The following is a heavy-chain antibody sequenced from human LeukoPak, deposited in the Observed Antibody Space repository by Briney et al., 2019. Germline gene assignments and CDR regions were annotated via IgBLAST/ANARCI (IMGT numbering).Heavy chain of an antibody. J-gene: IGHJ4*02. D-gene: IGHD3-22*01. CDR1: GESTSGFY. CDR3: ARVLLNSGYSHFDY. CDR2: IYYSGST. Sequence: SETLSLTCTVSGESTSGFYWNWIRQPPGKGLEWIGYIYYSGSTYYNPSLKSRVTISVDTSKNQFSLKLSSVTAADTAVYYCARVLLNSGYSHFDYWGQGTLVTVSS. V-gene: IGHV4-30-4*08.